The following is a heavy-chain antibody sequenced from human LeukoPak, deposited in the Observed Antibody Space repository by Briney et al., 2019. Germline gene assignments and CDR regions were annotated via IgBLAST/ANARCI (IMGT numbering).Heavy chain of an antibody. CDR1: GDSIYNSDFD. V-gene: IGHV4-30-4*08. CDR3: ARVESTTATSTTISTWFDP. D-gene: IGHD2/OR15-2a*01. Sequence: PSQTLSLTCSVSGDSIYNSDFDWNWIRQPPGKGLEWIGYIYYSGMTYYNPSLQSRFTISVDTSKNQFSLKVKSVTTADTAVYYCARVESTTATSTTISTWFDPWGPGTLVTVSP. CDR2: IYYSGMT. J-gene: IGHJ5*02.